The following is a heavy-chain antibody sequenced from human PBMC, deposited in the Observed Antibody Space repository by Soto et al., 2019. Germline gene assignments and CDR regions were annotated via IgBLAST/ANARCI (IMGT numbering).Heavy chain of an antibody. CDR3: AKALGRMTMVRGVTETDY. CDR1: GFTFSSYG. CDR2: VSFDAGNK. Sequence: QVQLVESGGGVVQPGRSLTLSCAASGFTFSSYGMHWVRQAPGKGLEWVAVVSFDAGNKYYADSVKGRFTIFRDNSSNTLFLQMNSLRTEDTALYYCAKALGRMTMVRGVTETDYWGQGTLVTVSS. V-gene: IGHV3-30*18. J-gene: IGHJ4*02. D-gene: IGHD3-10*01.